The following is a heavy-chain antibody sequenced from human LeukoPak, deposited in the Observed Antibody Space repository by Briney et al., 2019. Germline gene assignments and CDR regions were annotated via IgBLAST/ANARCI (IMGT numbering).Heavy chain of an antibody. J-gene: IGHJ3*02. CDR3: AKDSRGVVVPAAPRDAFDI. V-gene: IGHV3-30*18. CDR2: ISYDGSNK. Sequence: GGSLRLSCAASGFTFSSYGMHWVRQAPGKGLEWVAVISYDGSNKYYADSVKGRFTISRDNSKNTLYLQMNSLRAEDTAVYYCAKDSRGVVVPAAPRDAFDIWGQGTMVTVSS. D-gene: IGHD2-2*01. CDR1: GFTFSSYG.